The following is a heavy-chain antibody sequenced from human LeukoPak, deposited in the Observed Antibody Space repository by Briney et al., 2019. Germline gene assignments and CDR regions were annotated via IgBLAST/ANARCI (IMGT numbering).Heavy chain of an antibody. Sequence: ASVKVSCKASGGTFSSYAISWVRQAPGQGLEWMGRIIPIFGTANYAQKFQGRVTITTDESTSTAYMELSSLRSEDTAVYYCARGPGRYDFWSGYPSGVYDYWGQGTLVTVSS. V-gene: IGHV1-69*05. CDR3: ARGPGRYDFWSGYPSGVYDY. CDR1: GGTFSSYA. D-gene: IGHD3-3*01. J-gene: IGHJ4*02. CDR2: IIPIFGTA.